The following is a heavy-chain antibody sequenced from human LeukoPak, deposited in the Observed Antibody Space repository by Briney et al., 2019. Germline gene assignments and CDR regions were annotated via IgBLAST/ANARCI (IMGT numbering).Heavy chain of an antibody. V-gene: IGHV4-30-4*01. D-gene: IGHD3-16*01. CDR1: GGSISSGDYY. CDR2: IYYSGST. J-gene: IGHJ5*02. CDR3: ARSAVWENWFDP. Sequence: SETLSLTCTVSGGSISSGDYYWSWIRQPPGKGLEWIGYIYYSGSTYYNPSLKSRVTISVDTSKNQFSLKLSSVTAADTAMYYCARSAVWENWFDPWGQGTLVTVSS.